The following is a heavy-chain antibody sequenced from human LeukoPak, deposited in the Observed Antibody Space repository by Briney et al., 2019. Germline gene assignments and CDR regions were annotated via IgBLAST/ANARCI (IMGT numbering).Heavy chain of an antibody. V-gene: IGHV4-59*08. Sequence: PSETPSLTCTVSGGSISSYYWSWIRQPPGKGLEWTGYIYYSGSTNYNPSLKSRVTISVDTSKNQFSLKLSSVTAADTAVYYCARQMIAAAGSLGIDYWGQGTLVTVSS. CDR1: GGSISSYY. D-gene: IGHD6-13*01. J-gene: IGHJ4*02. CDR2: IYYSGST. CDR3: ARQMIAAAGSLGIDY.